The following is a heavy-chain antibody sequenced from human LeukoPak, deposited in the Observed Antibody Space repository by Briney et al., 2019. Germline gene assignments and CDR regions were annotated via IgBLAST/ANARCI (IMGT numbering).Heavy chain of an antibody. CDR2: INPSGGST. V-gene: IGHV1-46*01. Sequence: ASVKVSCKASGYTFTSYYMYWVRQAPGQGLEWMGIINPSGGSTSYAQKFQGRVTMTRDTSTSTVYMELSSLRSEDTAVYYCARGPGYSYGFGYYYYYGMDVWGQGTTVTVSS. J-gene: IGHJ6*02. CDR3: ARGPGYSYGFGYYYYYGMDV. CDR1: GYTFTSYY. D-gene: IGHD5-18*01.